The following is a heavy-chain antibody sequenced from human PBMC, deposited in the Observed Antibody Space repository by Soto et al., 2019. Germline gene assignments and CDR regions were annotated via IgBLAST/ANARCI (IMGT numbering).Heavy chain of an antibody. CDR1: GFTFRNYD. CDR2: ISYDGNDK. D-gene: IGHD3-22*01. J-gene: IGHJ4*02. CDR3: AKNGDTSGYFNY. Sequence: QVQLVESGGGVVQPGRSLRLSCAASGFTFRNYDMHWVRQAPGKGLEWVAVISYDGNDKYYADSVKGRFTISRDNSKNTLYLQMNSLRVEDTAVYYCAKNGDTSGYFNYWGQGTLVAVSS. V-gene: IGHV3-30*18.